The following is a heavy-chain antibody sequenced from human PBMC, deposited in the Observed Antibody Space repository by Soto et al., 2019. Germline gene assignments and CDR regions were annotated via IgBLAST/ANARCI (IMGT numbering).Heavy chain of an antibody. V-gene: IGHV4-34*01. CDR3: ASVPLDY. D-gene: IGHD6-6*01. CDR2: IHHSGST. Sequence: PSETLSLTCAVYGVSFSGYYWNWIRQPPGKGLEWIGEIHHSGSTKYNPSLKSHVNISVDTSKNQFSLKLSSVTAADTAVYYCASVPLDYWGQGTMVTVSS. J-gene: IGHJ4*02. CDR1: GVSFSGYY.